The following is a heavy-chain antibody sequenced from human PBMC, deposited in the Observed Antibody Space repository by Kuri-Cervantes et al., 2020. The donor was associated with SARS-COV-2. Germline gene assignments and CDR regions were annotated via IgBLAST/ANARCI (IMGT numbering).Heavy chain of an antibody. V-gene: IGHV3-23*01. D-gene: IGHD6-13*01. CDR1: GFTFSSYA. J-gene: IGHJ4*02. Sequence: GGSLRLSCAASGFTFSSYAMSWVRQAPGKGLEWVSAISGSGGSTYYADSVKGRFTISRDNAKNSLYLQMHSLRAEDTALYYCAREAAVAFFDYWGQGTLVTVSS. CDR2: ISGSGGST. CDR3: AREAAVAFFDY.